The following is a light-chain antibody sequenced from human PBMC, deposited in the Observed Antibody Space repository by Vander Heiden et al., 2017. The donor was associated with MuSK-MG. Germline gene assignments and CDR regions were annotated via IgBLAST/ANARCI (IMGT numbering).Light chain of an antibody. CDR2: GAS. CDR3: QQYGSSPPYT. J-gene: IGKJ2*01. CDR1: QSVSSSY. V-gene: IGKV3-20*01. Sequence: EIVLTQSPGTLSLSPGERATLSCRASQSVSSSYLAWYQQKPGQAPRLLIYGASSRATGIPDRFSGSGCGTDFTLTISRLEPEDFAAYYCQQYGSSPPYTFGQGTKLEIK.